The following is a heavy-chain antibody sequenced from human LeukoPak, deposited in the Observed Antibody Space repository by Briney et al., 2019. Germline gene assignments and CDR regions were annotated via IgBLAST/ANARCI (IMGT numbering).Heavy chain of an antibody. CDR3: TRVGYIDEGIDY. J-gene: IGHJ4*02. D-gene: IGHD5-24*01. CDR1: GFPFSSYW. CDR2: IKQDGSKK. Sequence: GGSLRLSCVASGFPFSSYWMTWVRQAPGKGLEWVANIKQDGSKKSYVDSGKGRFTISRDNAKNSLYLQMNSLRAEDTAIYYCTRVGYIDEGIDYWGQGTLVTVSS. V-gene: IGHV3-7*04.